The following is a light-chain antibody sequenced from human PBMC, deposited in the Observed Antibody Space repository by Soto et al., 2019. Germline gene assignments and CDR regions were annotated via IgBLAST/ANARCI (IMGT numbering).Light chain of an antibody. Sequence: QSVLTQPPSASGTPGQRVTISCSGSSSNIGSNTVNWYQQLPRTAPKLLIYSNNQRPSGVPDRFSGSKSGTSASLAISGLQSEDEADYYCAAWDDTRNGYVFGTGTKVTVL. CDR3: AAWDDTRNGYV. CDR2: SNN. V-gene: IGLV1-44*01. J-gene: IGLJ1*01. CDR1: SSNIGSNT.